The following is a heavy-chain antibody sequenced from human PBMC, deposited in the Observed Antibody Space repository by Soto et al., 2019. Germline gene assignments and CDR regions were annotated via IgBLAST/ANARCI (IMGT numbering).Heavy chain of an antibody. V-gene: IGHV1-69*04. Sequence: VASVKVSCKASGCTFSSYTISWVRQAPGQGLEWMGRIIPILGIANYAQKFQGRVTITADKSTSTAYMEPSSLRSEDTAVYYCAREIRYCSGGSCYSEGTSWFDPWGQGTLVTVSS. CDR1: GCTFSSYT. J-gene: IGHJ5*02. CDR3: AREIRYCSGGSCYSEGTSWFDP. CDR2: IIPILGIA. D-gene: IGHD2-15*01.